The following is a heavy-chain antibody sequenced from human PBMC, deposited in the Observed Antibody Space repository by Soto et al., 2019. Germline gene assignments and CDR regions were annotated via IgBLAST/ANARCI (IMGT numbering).Heavy chain of an antibody. CDR3: ARVREAVDY. V-gene: IGHV5-10-1*01. J-gene: IGHJ4*02. CDR2: IDPSDSYT. CDR1: GYSFASYW. Sequence: ESLKNSHKGSGYSFASYWISWVRQMPGKGLEWMGRIDPSDSYTNYSPSFQGHVTISADKSISTAYLQWSSLKASDTAMYYCARVREAVDYWGQGTLVTVSS.